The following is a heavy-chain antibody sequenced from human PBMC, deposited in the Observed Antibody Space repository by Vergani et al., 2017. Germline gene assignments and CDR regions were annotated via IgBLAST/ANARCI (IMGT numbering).Heavy chain of an antibody. J-gene: IGHJ4*02. D-gene: IGHD3-10*01. Sequence: EVQLLESGGGLVQPGGSLRLSCAASGFTFSSYAMNWVRQAPGKGLEWVSSISSSSSYIYYADSVKGRFTISRDNAKNSLYLQMNSLRAEDTAVYYCARRATITMVRSLDYWGQGTLVTVSS. V-gene: IGHV3-21*01. CDR1: GFTFSSYA. CDR3: ARRATITMVRSLDY. CDR2: ISSSSSYI.